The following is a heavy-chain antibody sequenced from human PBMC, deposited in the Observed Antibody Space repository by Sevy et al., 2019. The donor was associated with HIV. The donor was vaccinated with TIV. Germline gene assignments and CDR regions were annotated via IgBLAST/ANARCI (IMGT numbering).Heavy chain of an antibody. J-gene: IGHJ4*02. Sequence: ASVKASCKASGYTFSSKYMHWVRQAPGQGLEWMGIINPSGDITSYAQRFQDRVTMTRDTSTSTVYLELTSLTPEDTAVYYCALLHYYDTVGVDFWGQGTLVTVSS. CDR3: ALLHYYDTVGVDF. V-gene: IGHV1-46*01. CDR1: GYTFSSKY. CDR2: INPSGDIT. D-gene: IGHD3-22*01.